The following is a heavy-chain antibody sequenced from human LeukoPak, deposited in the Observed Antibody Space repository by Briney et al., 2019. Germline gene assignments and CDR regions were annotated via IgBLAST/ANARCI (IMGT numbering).Heavy chain of an antibody. CDR2: IYSGGST. J-gene: IGHJ4*02. V-gene: IGHV3-53*01. Sequence: PGGSLRLSCAASGFIVSYNYMSWVRQAPGKGLEWVSLIYSGGSTYYAGSVQGRFTISRDNSKNTLYLQMNSLRAEDTAVYYCARGQSDTGLLADYLDYWGQGTLVTVSS. D-gene: IGHD5-18*01. CDR3: ARGQSDTGLLADYLDY. CDR1: GFIVSYNY.